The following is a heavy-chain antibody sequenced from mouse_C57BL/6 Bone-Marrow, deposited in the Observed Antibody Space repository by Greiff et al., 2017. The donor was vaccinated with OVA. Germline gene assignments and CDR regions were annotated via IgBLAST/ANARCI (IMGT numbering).Heavy chain of an antibody. Sequence: EVQLVESGGGLVQPGGSLKLSCAASGFTFSDYYMYWVRQTPEKRLEWVAYISNGGGSPYYPDTVKGRFTISRDNAKNTLYLQRSRLKSEDTAMYYCASETAQAIAYWGQGTLVTVSA. CDR1: GFTFSDYY. V-gene: IGHV5-12*01. D-gene: IGHD3-2*02. CDR2: ISNGGGSP. CDR3: ASETAQAIAY. J-gene: IGHJ3*01.